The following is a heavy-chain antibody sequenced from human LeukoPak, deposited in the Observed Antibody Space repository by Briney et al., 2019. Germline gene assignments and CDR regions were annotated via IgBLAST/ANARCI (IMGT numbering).Heavy chain of an antibody. CDR2: IYYSGST. J-gene: IGHJ4*02. CDR3: ARDHCCSGGSCPTLRFDY. CDR1: GGSISSGGYY. D-gene: IGHD2-15*01. Sequence: SETLSLTCTVSGGSISSGGYYWSWIRQHPGKGLEWIGYIYYSGSTYYNPSLKSRVTISVDTSKNQFSLKLSSVTAADTAVYYCARDHCCSGGSCPTLRFDYWGQGTLVTVSS. V-gene: IGHV4-31*03.